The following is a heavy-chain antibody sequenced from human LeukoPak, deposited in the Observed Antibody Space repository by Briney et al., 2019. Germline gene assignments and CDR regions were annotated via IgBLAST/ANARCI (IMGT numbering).Heavy chain of an antibody. CDR2: ISSSTTYI. CDR1: GFTFSSYS. D-gene: IGHD3-10*02. J-gene: IGHJ6*04. CDR3: AELGITMIGGV. V-gene: IGHV3-21*01. Sequence: TGGSLRLSCAASGFTFSSYSMHWVREAPGKGLEWVSSISSSTTYIYYADSVKGRFTISRDNAENSLYLQMHSLRAEDTAVYYCAELGITMIGGVWGKGTTVTISS.